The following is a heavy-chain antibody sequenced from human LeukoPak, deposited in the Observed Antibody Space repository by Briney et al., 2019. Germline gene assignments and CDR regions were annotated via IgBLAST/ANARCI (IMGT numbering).Heavy chain of an antibody. Sequence: PSETLSLTCTVSGGSISSSSYYWGWIRQPPGKGLEWIGTIYYSGYTYYNPSLESRVTISVDTSKNQFSLKLSSVTAADTAIYYCAKHYMGSAYNRGLDYWGQGTLVTVSS. CDR2: IYYSGYT. CDR3: AKHYMGSAYNRGLDY. D-gene: IGHD3-10*01. V-gene: IGHV4-39*01. J-gene: IGHJ4*02. CDR1: GGSISSSSYY.